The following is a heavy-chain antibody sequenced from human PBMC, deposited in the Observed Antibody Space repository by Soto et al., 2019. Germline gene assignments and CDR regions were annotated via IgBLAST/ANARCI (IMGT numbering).Heavy chain of an antibody. J-gene: IGHJ4*02. CDR3: VGDYASDSGVHLVF. CDR2: IGAGDGKT. D-gene: IGHD2-15*01. CDR1: GYSFTHYV. V-gene: IGHV1-3*01. Sequence: QVQLVQSGTEVKKPGASVKVSCKASGYSFTHYVIHWVRQAPGQRLEWMGWIGAGDGKTYYSQNFQGRVTITKDTSASKAYMELSSLISVDTAVYYCVGDYASDSGVHLVFWGQGTLVTVSS.